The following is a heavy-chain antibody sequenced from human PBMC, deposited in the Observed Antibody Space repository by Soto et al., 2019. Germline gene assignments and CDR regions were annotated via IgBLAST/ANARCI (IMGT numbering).Heavy chain of an antibody. J-gene: IGHJ4*02. D-gene: IGHD2-21*01. CDR1: GFAVGAYS. Sequence: VGSLRVSCAPSGFAVGAYSSHWVRQAPGKGLEWVAAMSFDGNSKYFAASLKGRFKISRDTYKTTWSLEMESLGVEDSALYHCNRGRSMIANDDFEYWGQGTQVTVS. CDR2: MSFDGNSK. V-gene: IGHV3-30-3*01. CDR3: NRGRSMIANDDFEY.